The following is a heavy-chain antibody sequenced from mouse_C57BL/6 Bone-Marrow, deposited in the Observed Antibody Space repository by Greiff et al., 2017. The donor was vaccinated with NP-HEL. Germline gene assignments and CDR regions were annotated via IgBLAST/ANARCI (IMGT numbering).Heavy chain of an antibody. Sequence: QVQLQQPGAELVRPGSSVKLSCTASGYTFTSYWMHWVKQRPIQGLEWIGNIDPSDSETHYNQKFKDKATLTVDKSSSTAYMQLSSLTSEDSAVYYCARALYYDYRYWYFDVWGTGTTVTVSS. D-gene: IGHD2-4*01. CDR3: ARALYYDYRYWYFDV. V-gene: IGHV1-52*01. CDR2: IDPSDSET. J-gene: IGHJ1*03. CDR1: GYTFTSYW.